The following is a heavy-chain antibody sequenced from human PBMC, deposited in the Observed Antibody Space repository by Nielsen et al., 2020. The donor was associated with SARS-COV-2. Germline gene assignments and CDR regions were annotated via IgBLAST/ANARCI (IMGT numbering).Heavy chain of an antibody. D-gene: IGHD6-19*01. V-gene: IGHV1-46*01. CDR3: ARDRSSSGWVDY. J-gene: IGHJ4*02. Sequence: WVRQAPGQGLEWMGIINPSGGSTSYAQKFQGRVTMTRDTSTSTVYMELSSLRSEDTAVYYCARDRSSSGWVDYWGQGTLVTVSS. CDR2: INPSGGST.